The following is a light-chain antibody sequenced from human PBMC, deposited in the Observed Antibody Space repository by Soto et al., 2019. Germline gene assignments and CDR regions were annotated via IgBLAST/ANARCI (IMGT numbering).Light chain of an antibody. J-gene: IGKJ5*01. Sequence: IGLTQSPATLSLSPGERATLSCRASQRVDTSLSCFQQKPAPAPRLLIYDASKRATAIPVRFSGSGSGTDSPLTISRLEPEDFAVYFCHQRFASITFGQGTRLEIK. CDR3: HQRFASIT. V-gene: IGKV3-11*01. CDR1: QRVDTS. CDR2: DAS.